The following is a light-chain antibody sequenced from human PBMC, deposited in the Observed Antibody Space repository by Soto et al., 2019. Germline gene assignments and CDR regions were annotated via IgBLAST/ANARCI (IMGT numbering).Light chain of an antibody. Sequence: QPVLTQPPSASGTPGQRVTISCSGSISNIGSNFVYWYQQLPGTAPKLLIYSNNQRPSGVPDRFSGSKSGTSASLAISGLRSEDEADYYCAAWDDSLSGRVFGGGTQLTVL. CDR2: SNN. CDR3: AAWDDSLSGRV. J-gene: IGLJ3*02. CDR1: ISNIGSNF. V-gene: IGLV1-47*02.